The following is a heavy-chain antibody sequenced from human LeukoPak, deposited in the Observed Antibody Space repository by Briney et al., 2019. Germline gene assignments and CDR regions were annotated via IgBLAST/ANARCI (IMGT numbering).Heavy chain of an antibody. CDR1: GFTFSSYS. D-gene: IGHD3-3*01. CDR2: ISSSSSYI. CDR3: ARDPNPYYDFWSGYPTLGY. J-gene: IGHJ4*02. Sequence: GGSLRLSCAASGFTFSSYSMNWVRQAPGKGLEWVSSISSSSSYIYYAGSVKGRFTISRDNAKNSLYLQMNSLRAEDTAVYYCARDPNPYYDFWSGYPTLGYWGQGTLVTVSS. V-gene: IGHV3-21*01.